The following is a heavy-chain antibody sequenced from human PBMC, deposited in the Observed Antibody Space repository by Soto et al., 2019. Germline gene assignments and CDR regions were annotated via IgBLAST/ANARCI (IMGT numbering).Heavy chain of an antibody. J-gene: IGHJ4*02. CDR2: IVVGSGNT. Sequence: VASVKVSCKASGFTFTSSAMQWVRQARGQRLEWIGWIVVGSGNTNYTQKFQERVTITRDMSTSTAYMELSSLRSEDTAVYYCAAAGYCSGGSCFDFDYWGQGTLVTVSS. CDR1: GFTFTSSA. V-gene: IGHV1-58*02. D-gene: IGHD2-15*01. CDR3: AAAGYCSGGSCFDFDY.